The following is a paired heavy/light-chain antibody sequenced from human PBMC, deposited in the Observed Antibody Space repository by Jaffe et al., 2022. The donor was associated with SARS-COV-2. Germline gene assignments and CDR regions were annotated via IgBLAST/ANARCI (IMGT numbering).Heavy chain of an antibody. Sequence: EERLVESGGGLIQPGESLTLTCVASGFIVNNHYMSWVRQAPGKGLEWLSVTYPASGAHYADSVRGRFIISSDNSKNTLYLQMNSLRVEDTAIYYCVRHLSNSADHWGQGTLVTVSS. CDR2: TYPASGA. CDR1: GFIVNNHY. J-gene: IGHJ4*02. D-gene: IGHD3-10*01. CDR3: VRHLSNSADH. V-gene: IGHV3-53*01.
Light chain of an antibody. CDR3: QRRNTYPYT. CDR1: QGIGNY. Sequence: DIQMTQSPSSLSASVGDRVTITCRASQGIGNYLAWYQLKPGKVPKLLIFAASTLQSGVPSRFSGSGSGTDFTLTISSLQSEDVATYFCQRRNTYPYTFGQGTKLEIK. V-gene: IGKV1-27*01. J-gene: IGKJ2*01. CDR2: AAS.